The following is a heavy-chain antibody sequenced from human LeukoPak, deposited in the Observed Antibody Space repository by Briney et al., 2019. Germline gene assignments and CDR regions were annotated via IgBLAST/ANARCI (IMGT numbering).Heavy chain of an antibody. CDR2: IYYSGST. V-gene: IGHV4-59*12. J-gene: IGHJ4*02. D-gene: IGHD2-21*01. CDR1: GGSISSYY. CDR3: ARDPCGRSSYFDY. Sequence: SETLSLTCTVSGGSISSYYWSWIRQPPGKGLEWIGYIYYSGSTNYNPSLKSRVTISVDTSKNQFSLKLSSVTAADTAVYYCARDPCGRSSYFDYWGQGTLVTVSS.